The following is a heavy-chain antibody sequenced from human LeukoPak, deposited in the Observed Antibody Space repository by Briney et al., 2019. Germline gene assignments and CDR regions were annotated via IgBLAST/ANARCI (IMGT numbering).Heavy chain of an antibody. D-gene: IGHD1-7*01. V-gene: IGHV3-30-3*01. CDR3: ARSPTLGTNWFDP. CDR1: GFTFSSYA. J-gene: IGHJ5*02. CDR2: ISYDGSNK. Sequence: GGSLRLSCAASGFTFSSYALHWVRQAPGKGLERVAVISYDGSNKYYADSVKGRFTISRDNSKNTLYLQMNSLKPEDTAVYFCARSPTLGTNWFDPWGQGTLVTVSS.